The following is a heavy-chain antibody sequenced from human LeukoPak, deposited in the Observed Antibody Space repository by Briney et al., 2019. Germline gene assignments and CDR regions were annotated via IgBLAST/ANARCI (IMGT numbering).Heavy chain of an antibody. CDR3: ARDGGRWLRYFDY. Sequence: GGSLRLSCAASGFTFDDYAMHWVRQVPGKGLEWVSGISWNSGNIGYADSVKGRFTISRDNAKNSLYLQMNSLRVEDTAVYYCARDGGRWLRYFDYWGQGTLVTVSS. CDR2: ISWNSGNI. CDR1: GFTFDDYA. J-gene: IGHJ4*02. D-gene: IGHD5-24*01. V-gene: IGHV3-9*01.